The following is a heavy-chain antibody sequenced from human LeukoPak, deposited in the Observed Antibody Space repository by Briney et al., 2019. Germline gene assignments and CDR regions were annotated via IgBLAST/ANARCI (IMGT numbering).Heavy chain of an antibody. CDR1: GGSFSGYY. J-gene: IGHJ3*02. Sequence: SETLPLTCAVYGGSFSGYYWSWIRQPPGKGLEWIGEINHSGSTNYNPSLKSRVTISVDTSKNQFSLKLSSVTAADTAVYYCARGITMIVVVITTDAFDIWGQGTMVTVSS. CDR3: ARGITMIVVVITTDAFDI. CDR2: INHSGST. V-gene: IGHV4-34*01. D-gene: IGHD3-22*01.